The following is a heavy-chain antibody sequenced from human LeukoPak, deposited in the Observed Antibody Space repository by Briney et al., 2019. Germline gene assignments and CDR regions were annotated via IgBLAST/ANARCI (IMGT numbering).Heavy chain of an antibody. J-gene: IGHJ4*02. CDR1: GGTFSSYA. D-gene: IGHD3-22*01. V-gene: IGHV1-69*05. CDR2: IIPIFGTA. CDR3: ARGGNYYDSSGYYMDY. Sequence: ASVKVSCKASGGTFSSYAISWVRQAPGQGLEWMGGIIPIFGTANYAQKFQGRVTMTRDTSTSTVYMELSSLRSEDTAVYYCARGGNYYDSSGYYMDYWGQGTLVTVSS.